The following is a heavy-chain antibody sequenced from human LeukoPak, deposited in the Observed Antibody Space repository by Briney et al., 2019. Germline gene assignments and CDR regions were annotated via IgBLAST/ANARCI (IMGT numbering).Heavy chain of an antibody. CDR3: TRDQRQISFDY. J-gene: IGHJ4*02. V-gene: IGHV7-4-1*02. Sequence: GASVKVSCKTSGYTFTSYDIHWVRQATGQGLEWMGWIDTNTGNPTYAQGFTGRFVFSLDTSVSTAYLQISSLEAEDTAFYYCTRDQRQISFDYWGQGTLVTVSS. CDR1: GYTFTSYD. CDR2: IDTNTGNP. D-gene: IGHD3-3*01.